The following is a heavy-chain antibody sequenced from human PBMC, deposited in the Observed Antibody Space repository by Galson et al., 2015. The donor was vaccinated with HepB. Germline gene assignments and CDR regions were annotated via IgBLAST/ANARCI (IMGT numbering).Heavy chain of an antibody. Sequence: SLRLSCAASGFTFSSYWMSWVRQAPGKGLEWVANINKDGNDKYYVDSVEGRFTVSRGNAKNSLYLQMNSLRVEDTALYYCARADALRTVDYWGQGTLITVSS. CDR1: GFTFSSYW. CDR3: ARADALRTVDY. J-gene: IGHJ4*02. CDR2: INKDGNDK. V-gene: IGHV3-7*03.